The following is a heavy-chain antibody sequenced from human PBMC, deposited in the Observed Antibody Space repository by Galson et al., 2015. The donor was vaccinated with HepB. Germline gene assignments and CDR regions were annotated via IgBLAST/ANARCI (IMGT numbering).Heavy chain of an antibody. J-gene: IGHJ4*02. V-gene: IGHV3-20*04. Sequence: SLRLSCAASGFPFKDYGMTWVRQAPGKGLEWVSGINYNGGSTNYADSVKGRFTISRDNVKNSVFLQLNSLRAEDTAFYYCARVRDRSWNDYFDYWGQGTLVAVSS. CDR2: INYNGGST. D-gene: IGHD3-22*01. CDR1: GFPFKDYG. CDR3: ARVRDRSWNDYFDY.